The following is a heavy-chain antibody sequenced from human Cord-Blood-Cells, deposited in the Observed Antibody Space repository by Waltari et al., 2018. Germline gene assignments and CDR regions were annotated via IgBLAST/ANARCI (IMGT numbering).Heavy chain of an antibody. CDR2: IGYDGSNK. CDR1: GFTFSSYG. CDR3: ARGNDYGDY. Sequence: QVQLVESGGGVVQPGRSLRVSCAASGFTFSSYGMHWVRQAPGKGLEWVAVIGYDGSNKYYADSVKGRFTISRDNSKNTLYLQMNSLRAEDTAVYYCARGNDYGDYWGQGTLVTVSS. J-gene: IGHJ4*02. V-gene: IGHV3-33*01.